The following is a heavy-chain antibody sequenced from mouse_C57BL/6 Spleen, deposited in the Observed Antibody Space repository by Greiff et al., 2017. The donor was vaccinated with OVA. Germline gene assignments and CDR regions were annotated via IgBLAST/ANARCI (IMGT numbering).Heavy chain of an antibody. J-gene: IGHJ3*01. D-gene: IGHD2-3*01. CDR1: GFSLTSYG. V-gene: IGHV2-4*01. Sequence: VQLVESGPGLVQPSQSLSITCTVSGFSLTSYGVHWVRQPPGKGLEWLGVIWSGGSTDYNAAFISRLSISKDNSKSQVFFKMNSLQADDTAIYYCANDGYQAWCAYWGQGTLVTVSA. CDR3: ANDGYQAWCAY. CDR2: IWSGGST.